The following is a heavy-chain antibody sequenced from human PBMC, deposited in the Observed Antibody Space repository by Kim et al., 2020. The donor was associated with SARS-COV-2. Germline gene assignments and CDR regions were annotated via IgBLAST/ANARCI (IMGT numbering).Heavy chain of an antibody. J-gene: IGHJ6*02. CDR2: ISYDGSNK. D-gene: IGHD3-10*01. CDR1: GFTFSSYA. CDR3: ARDSAFITMVRGTGGMDV. V-gene: IGHV3-30*04. Sequence: GGSLRLSCAASGFTFSSYAMHWVRQAPGKGLEWVAVISYDGSNKYYADSVKGRFTISRDNSKNTLYLQMNSLRAEDTAVYYCARDSAFITMVRGTGGMDVWGQGTTVTVSS.